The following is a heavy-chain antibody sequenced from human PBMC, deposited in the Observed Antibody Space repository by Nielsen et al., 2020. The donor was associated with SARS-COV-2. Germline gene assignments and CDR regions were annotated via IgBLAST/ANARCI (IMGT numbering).Heavy chain of an antibody. CDR1: GFTFVSFA. J-gene: IGHJ4*02. CDR3: ARNPTINYYDSNGYASPYYFDY. D-gene: IGHD3-22*01. Sequence: GGSLRLSCPPSGFTFVSFAMPWVRQAPGKGLRWLAVISYYGGTNYYGDSVKGRFTISRDNSKNTLYLQMNSLRAEDTAVYYCARNPTINYYDSNGYASPYYFDYWGQGTLVTVSS. V-gene: IGHV3-30-3*01. CDR2: ISYYGGTN.